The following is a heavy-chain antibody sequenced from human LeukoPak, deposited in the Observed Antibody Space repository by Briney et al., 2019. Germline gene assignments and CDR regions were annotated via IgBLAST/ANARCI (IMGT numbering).Heavy chain of an antibody. CDR2: LNSDGSST. Sequence: GGSLRLSCAASGFTFSSYWMHWFRQAPGKGLVWVSRLNSDGSSTSYADSVKGRFTISRDNAKNTLYLQMNSLRAEDTAVYYCARSSRGDAINFDYWGQGTLVTVSS. V-gene: IGHV3-74*01. CDR1: GFTFSSYW. D-gene: IGHD2-21*02. J-gene: IGHJ4*02. CDR3: ARSSRGDAINFDY.